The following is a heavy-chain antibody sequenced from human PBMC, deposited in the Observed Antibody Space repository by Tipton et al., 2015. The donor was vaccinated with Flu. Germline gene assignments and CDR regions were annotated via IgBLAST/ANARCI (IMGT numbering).Heavy chain of an antibody. D-gene: IGHD6-6*01. Sequence: SLRLSCAASGLTFSDHYMDWVRQAPGKGLEWVGRSRNNFNAYSTDYAASVKGRFTISRDNSKNLLYLQMNSLEAEDTAVYHCTSHSRSSEYYDMDVWGQGTTVTVSS. J-gene: IGHJ6*02. CDR3: TSHSRSSEYYDMDV. V-gene: IGHV3-72*01. CDR2: SRNNFNAYST. CDR1: GLTFSDHY.